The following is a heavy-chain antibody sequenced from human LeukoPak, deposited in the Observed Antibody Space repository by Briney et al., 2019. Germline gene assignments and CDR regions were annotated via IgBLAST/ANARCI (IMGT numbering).Heavy chain of an antibody. CDR1: GGTFSSYA. D-gene: IGHD3-10*01. CDR3: AMGSGRPGKNWFDP. V-gene: IGHV1-69*01. Sequence: GASVKVSCKASGGTFSSYAISWVRQAPGQGLEWMGGIIPIFGTANYAQKFQGRVTITADESTSTAYMELSSLRSEDTAVYYCAMGSGRPGKNWFDPWGQGTLVTVSS. CDR2: IIPIFGTA. J-gene: IGHJ5*02.